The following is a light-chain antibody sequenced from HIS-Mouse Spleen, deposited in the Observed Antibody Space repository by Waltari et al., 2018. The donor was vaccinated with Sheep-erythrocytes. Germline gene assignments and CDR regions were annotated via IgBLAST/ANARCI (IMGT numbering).Light chain of an antibody. CDR2: EGS. Sequence: QSALTQPASVSGSPGQSITIPCTGTSRAVGSYNLVSWYQQHPGKDPKLMIYEGSKRPSGVSNRFSGSKSGNTASLTISGLQAEDEADYYCCSYAGSSTFHVVFGGGTKLTVL. V-gene: IGLV2-23*03. CDR3: CSYAGSSTFHVV. CDR1: SRAVGSYNL. J-gene: IGLJ2*01.